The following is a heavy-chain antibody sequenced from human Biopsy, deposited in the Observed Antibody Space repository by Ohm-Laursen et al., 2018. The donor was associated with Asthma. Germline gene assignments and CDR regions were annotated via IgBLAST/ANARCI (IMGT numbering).Heavy chain of an antibody. CDR2: ISSSSSSTI. V-gene: IGHV3-48*02. CDR3: ARFKRGYSYGYAGVFDY. CDR1: GFTFSSYA. Sequence: GSLRLSCAASGFTFSSYAMSWVRQAPGKGLEWVSYISSSSSSTIYYADSVKGRFTISRDNAKNSLYLQMNSLRDEDTAVYYCARFKRGYSYGYAGVFDYWGQGTLVTVSS. J-gene: IGHJ4*02. D-gene: IGHD5-18*01.